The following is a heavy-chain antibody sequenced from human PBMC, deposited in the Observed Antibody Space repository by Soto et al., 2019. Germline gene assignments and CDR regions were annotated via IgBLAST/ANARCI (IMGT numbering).Heavy chain of an antibody. D-gene: IGHD3-16*01. J-gene: IGHJ5*02. CDR1: GYTFTNYD. CDR3: ARGRFRRTWFDP. CDR2: MNPDSGNT. V-gene: IGHV1-8*01. Sequence: ASLKVSCKASGYTFTNYDIHWVRQATGQGLEWMGWMNPDSGNTGQSKQFQGRVTMTRDTSISTAYMEMSSLRSEDTAVYYCARGRFRRTWFDPWGQGTLVTVSS.